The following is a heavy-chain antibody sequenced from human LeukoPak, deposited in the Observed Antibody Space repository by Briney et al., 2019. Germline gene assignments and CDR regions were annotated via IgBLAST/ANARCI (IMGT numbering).Heavy chain of an antibody. D-gene: IGHD4-11*01. CDR3: ARAEINDYSRY. CDR1: GGSISSYY. Sequence: SETLSLTCTVSGGSISSYYWSWIRQPPGKGLEWIGYIYYSGSTNYNPSLKSRVTLSIDTSKNQFSLKLTSVTAADTAVYYCARAEINDYSRYWGQGIPVIVSS. CDR2: IYYSGST. J-gene: IGHJ4*02. V-gene: IGHV4-59*08.